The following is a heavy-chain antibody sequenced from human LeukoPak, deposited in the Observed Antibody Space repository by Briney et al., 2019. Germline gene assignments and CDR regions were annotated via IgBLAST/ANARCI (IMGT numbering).Heavy chain of an antibody. CDR3: ARGFYSPHY. CDR1: IDSISSYY. V-gene: IGHV4-59*01. J-gene: IGHJ4*02. D-gene: IGHD4-11*01. Sequence: SETLSLTCTVSIDSISSYYWSWIRQPPGKGLEWVGRIYNNENTNYNASLKSRVTISVDTSKNQFSLRLSSVTAADPAVYYCARGFYSPHYWGQGTLVSVSS. CDR2: IYNNENT.